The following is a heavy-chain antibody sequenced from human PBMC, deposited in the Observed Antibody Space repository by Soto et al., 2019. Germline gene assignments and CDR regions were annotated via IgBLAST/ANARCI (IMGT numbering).Heavy chain of an antibody. Sequence: PSETLSLTCTVSGGSISSGGYYWSWIRQHPGKGLEWIGYIYYSGSTNYNPSLKSRVTISVDTSKNQFSLKLSSVTAADAAVYYCARRTDYGDYYARWFDPWGQGTLVTVSS. J-gene: IGHJ5*02. CDR1: GGSISSGGYY. D-gene: IGHD4-17*01. CDR2: IYYSGST. V-gene: IGHV4-61*08. CDR3: ARRTDYGDYYARWFDP.